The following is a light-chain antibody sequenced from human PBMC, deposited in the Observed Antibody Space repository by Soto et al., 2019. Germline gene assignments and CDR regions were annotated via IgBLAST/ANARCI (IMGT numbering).Light chain of an antibody. J-gene: IGKJ5*01. Sequence: EIVLTQSPATLSLSPRERATLSCRASQSVSSYLAWYQQKPGQAPRLLIYDASNRATGIPARFSGSGSGTDFTLTISSLEPEDFAVYYCQQRSNWPPITVGQGIRLES. CDR1: QSVSSY. CDR2: DAS. CDR3: QQRSNWPPIT. V-gene: IGKV3-11*01.